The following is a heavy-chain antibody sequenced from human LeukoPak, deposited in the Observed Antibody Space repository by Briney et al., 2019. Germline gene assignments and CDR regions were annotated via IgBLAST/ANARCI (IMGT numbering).Heavy chain of an antibody. CDR2: IAHQGNNK. V-gene: IGHV3-30*02. J-gene: IGHJ6*03. D-gene: IGHD6-13*01. Sequence: GGSLRLSCGASGFTFSSSAMHWGRQGPGKGLEWVAYIAHQGNNKYYADSVKGRFTISRDNSKGSLYLQMNSLRADDTAVYYCARDRWIAAAGREDYMDVWGKGTTVTVSS. CDR3: ARDRWIAAAGREDYMDV. CDR1: GFTFSSSA.